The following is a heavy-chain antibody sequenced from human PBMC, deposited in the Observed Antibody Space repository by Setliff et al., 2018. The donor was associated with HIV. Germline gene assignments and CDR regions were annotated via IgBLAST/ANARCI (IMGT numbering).Heavy chain of an antibody. J-gene: IGHJ4*02. CDR1: GGSISSYY. CDR2: IYTSGST. V-gene: IGHV4-4*09. CDR3: ARGLSFYDPGGFDY. D-gene: IGHD3-22*01. Sequence: PSETLSLTCTISGGSISSYYWSWIRQPPGKGLEWIGYIYTSGSTNYNPSLKSRVTISVDTSKNQFSLKLSSVTAADTAVYYCARGLSFYDPGGFDYWGQGTLVTVSS.